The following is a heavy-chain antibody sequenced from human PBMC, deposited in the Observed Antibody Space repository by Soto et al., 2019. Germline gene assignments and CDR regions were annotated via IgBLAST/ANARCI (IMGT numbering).Heavy chain of an antibody. J-gene: IGHJ5*02. V-gene: IGHV1-8*01. Sequence: ASVKVSCKASGYTFTSYDINWVRQATGQGLEWMGWMNPNSGNTGYAQKFQGRVTMTRNTSISTAYMELSSLRSEDTAVYYCARGGEQWLVRDNWFDAWGQGPLVTVCS. CDR1: GYTFTSYD. D-gene: IGHD6-19*01. CDR2: MNPNSGNT. CDR3: ARGGEQWLVRDNWFDA.